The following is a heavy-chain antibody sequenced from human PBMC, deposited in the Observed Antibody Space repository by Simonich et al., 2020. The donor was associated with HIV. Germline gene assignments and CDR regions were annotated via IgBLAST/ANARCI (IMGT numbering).Heavy chain of an antibody. CDR1: GGSISSYY. D-gene: IGHD3-3*01. Sequence: QVQLQESGPGLVKPSETLSLTCTVSGGSISSYYWSWIRQPAGKGLEWIGGIYHSGGTYYNPSLKSRVTISVDTSKNQFSLKLSAVTAADTAVYYCARNNFWSGWLFDYWGQGTLVTVSS. J-gene: IGHJ4*02. CDR2: IYHSGGT. V-gene: IGHV4-4*07. CDR3: ARNNFWSGWLFDY.